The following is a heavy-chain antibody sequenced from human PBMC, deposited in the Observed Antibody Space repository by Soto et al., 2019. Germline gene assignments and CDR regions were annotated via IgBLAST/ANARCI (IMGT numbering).Heavy chain of an antibody. CDR2: LSGNSGTT. D-gene: IGHD3-3*01. V-gene: IGHV3-23*01. J-gene: IGHJ4*02. CDR1: GFTFSTYA. CDR3: AKGSKFTIFSPNDY. Sequence: EVQRLESGGGLVQPGGSLRLSCAASGFTFSTYAMTWVRQAPGKGLEWVSALSGNSGTTYSADSVKGRFTISRDNSRNTLYLQMSSLRAQDTALYYCAKGSKFTIFSPNDYWGQGTLVTVSS.